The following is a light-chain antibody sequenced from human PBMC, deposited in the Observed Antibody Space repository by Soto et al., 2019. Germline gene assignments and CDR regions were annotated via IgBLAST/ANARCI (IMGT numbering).Light chain of an antibody. J-gene: IGKJ4*01. CDR3: QQYGSSPPVS. CDR1: QSISRS. Sequence: DIQMTQSPSTLSASVGDRVTITCRASQSISRSLAWYQQKPGKAPELLIYFASNLESGVPSRFSGSGSGTDFTLTISRLEPEDFAVYYCQQYGSSPPVSFGGGTKVDIK. V-gene: IGKV1-5*01. CDR2: FAS.